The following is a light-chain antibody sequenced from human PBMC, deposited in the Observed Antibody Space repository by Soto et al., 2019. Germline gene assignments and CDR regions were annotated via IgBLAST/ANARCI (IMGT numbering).Light chain of an antibody. CDR3: QHYGPAPWT. V-gene: IGKV3-20*01. J-gene: IGKJ1*01. CDR1: QTVSGSY. CDR2: AAS. Sequence: EIVLTQSAGTLSSSPGERATLSCRASQTVSGSYLAWFQQKPGQAPRLLIYAASTRAAGVPDRFSGSGSGTDFSLTINRLEPEDFAAYYCQHYGPAPWTFGQGTKVEIK.